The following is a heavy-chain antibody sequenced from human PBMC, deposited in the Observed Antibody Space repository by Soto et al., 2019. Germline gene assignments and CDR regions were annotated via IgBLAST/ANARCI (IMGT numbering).Heavy chain of an antibody. CDR1: GYTFTDYG. D-gene: IGHD3-22*01. CDR2: ISGYNGNT. Sequence: QVQLVESGAEVKKPGASVKVSCKASGYTFTDYGISWVRQAPGQGLESMGWISGYNGNTKYAQKFQGRVTMTTDTPTNTAYMGLRSLRSDDTAVYYCARDREYYYDSSGNYYYHSGLDVWGQGTTVTVS. J-gene: IGHJ6*02. CDR3: ARDREYYYDSSGNYYYHSGLDV. V-gene: IGHV1-18*04.